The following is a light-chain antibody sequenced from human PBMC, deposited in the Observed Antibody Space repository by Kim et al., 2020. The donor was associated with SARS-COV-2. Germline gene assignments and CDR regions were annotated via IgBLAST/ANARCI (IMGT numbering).Light chain of an antibody. Sequence: EIVMTQSPATLSVSPGERATLSCRASQSVSSNLAWYQQRPGQAPRLLIYGASTRATGVPASFSGSGSGTEFTLTITGLQSEDVAIYYCQQYNDWPLTFGGGTKVDIK. CDR3: QQYNDWPLT. CDR1: QSVSSN. V-gene: IGKV3-15*01. CDR2: GAS. J-gene: IGKJ4*01.